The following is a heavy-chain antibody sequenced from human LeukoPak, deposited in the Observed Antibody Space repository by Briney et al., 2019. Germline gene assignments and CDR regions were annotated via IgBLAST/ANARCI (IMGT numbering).Heavy chain of an antibody. CDR3: ARAALGGYDYYKVSYCSGGSCYHRIHFDY. D-gene: IGHD2-15*01. CDR1: GGSISSSSYY. V-gene: IGHV4-39*07. J-gene: IGHJ4*01. Sequence: PTETLSLTCTVSGGSISSSSYYWGWIRQPPGKGLEWIGSIYYSGSTYYNPSLKCRVTISVDTSKNQFSLKLSSVTAADTAVYYCARAALGGYDYYKVSYCSGGSCYHRIHFDYWGHGTLVTVSS. CDR2: IYYSGST.